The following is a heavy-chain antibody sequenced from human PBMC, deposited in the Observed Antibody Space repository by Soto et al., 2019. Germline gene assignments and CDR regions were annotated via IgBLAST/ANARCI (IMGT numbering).Heavy chain of an antibody. J-gene: IGHJ3*02. V-gene: IGHV5-51*01. CDR3: ARRNFDSSGYSRGYDI. CDR2: IFPGDSDT. CDR1: GYSFTNYW. Sequence: GESLKISCKGSGYSFTNYWIGWVRQMPGKGLEYMGTIFPGDSDTYYSPSFQGQVTISVDKSVNTAYLQWSSLKASDTAMYYCARRNFDSSGYSRGYDIWGQGTMVTVSS. D-gene: IGHD3-22*01.